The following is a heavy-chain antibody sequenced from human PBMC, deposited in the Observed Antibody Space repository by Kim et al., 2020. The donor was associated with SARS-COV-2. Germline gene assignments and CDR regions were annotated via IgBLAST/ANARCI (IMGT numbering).Heavy chain of an antibody. D-gene: IGHD2-21*02. CDR1: GGSFSGYY. J-gene: IGHJ6*03. CDR2: INHSGST. CDR3: ARGEIVVVTAMVTYYYYYYMDV. Sequence: SETLSLTCAVYGGSFSGYYWSWIRQPPGKGLEWIGEINHSGSTNYNPSLKSRVTISVDTSKNQFSLKLSSVTAADTAVYYCARGEIVVVTAMVTYYYYYYMDVWGKGTTVTGSS. V-gene: IGHV4-34*01.